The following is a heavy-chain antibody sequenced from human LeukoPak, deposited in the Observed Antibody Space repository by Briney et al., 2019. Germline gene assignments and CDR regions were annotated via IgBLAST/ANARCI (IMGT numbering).Heavy chain of an antibody. CDR1: GGSMSSDY. CDR3: ARVVGDSGLGRIAY. V-gene: IGHV4-59*01. Sequence: PSETLSLTCTVSGGSMSSDYWSWIRQPPGKGLEWIGYIYYSGTTNYNPSLKSPLTIPVDTSKTPFSPTLSSLTAADTPVSYCARVVGDSGLGRIAYWGQGPLVTVSS. D-gene: IGHD4/OR15-4a*01. CDR2: IYYSGTT. J-gene: IGHJ4*02.